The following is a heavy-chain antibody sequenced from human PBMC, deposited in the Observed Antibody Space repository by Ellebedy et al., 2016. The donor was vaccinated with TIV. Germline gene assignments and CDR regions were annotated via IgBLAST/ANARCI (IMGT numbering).Heavy chain of an antibody. CDR2: INPNSGGT. D-gene: IGHD2-21*01. CDR3: ARDKRVGVDIPGMDV. J-gene: IGHJ6*02. V-gene: IGHV1-2*02. CDR1: GYTFTGYY. Sequence: ASVKVSCXASGYTFTGYYMHWVRQAPGQGLEWMGWINPNSGGTNYAQKFQGRVTMTRDTSISTAYMELSRLRSDDTAVYYCARDKRVGVDIPGMDVWGQGTTVTVSS.